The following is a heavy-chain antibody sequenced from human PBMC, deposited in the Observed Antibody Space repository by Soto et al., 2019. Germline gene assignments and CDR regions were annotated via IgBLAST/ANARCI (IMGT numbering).Heavy chain of an antibody. CDR1: GGTFSGYA. J-gene: IGHJ4*02. V-gene: IGHV1-69*12. CDR3: ARVSSSWYKDYFDY. D-gene: IGHD6-13*01. Sequence: QVQLVQSGAEVKKPGSLVKVSCKASGGTFSGYAISWVRQAPGQGLEWMGGIIPIFGTANYAQKFQGRVTITADESTSTAYMELSSLRSEDTAVYYCARVSSSWYKDYFDYWGQGTLVTVSS. CDR2: IIPIFGTA.